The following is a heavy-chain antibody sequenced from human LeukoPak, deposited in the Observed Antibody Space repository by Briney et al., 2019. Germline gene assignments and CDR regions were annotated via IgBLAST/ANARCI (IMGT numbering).Heavy chain of an antibody. D-gene: IGHD2-2*01. CDR3: AGTQPRSTVDF. V-gene: IGHV4-59*08. Sequence: SETLSLTCTVSGFSISSYYLSWIRQPPGKGLEWISYISDRGNINHNPSLKNRFTISLDTSKKQFSLKLSSVTAEDTAVYYCAGTQPRSTVDFWGQGTLLTVCS. CDR2: ISDRGNI. CDR1: GFSISSYY. J-gene: IGHJ4*02.